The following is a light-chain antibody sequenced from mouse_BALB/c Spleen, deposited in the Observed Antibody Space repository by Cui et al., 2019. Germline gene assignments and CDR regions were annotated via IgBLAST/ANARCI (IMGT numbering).Light chain of an antibody. Sequence: DIQMTQSPASLSVSVGETVTITCRARENIYSNLAWYQQKQGKSPQIRVYDATNLADGVPSRFSGGGSGTQYSLKINSLQSEDFGSYYCQHYWGTPWTFGGGTKLEIK. CDR3: QHYWGTPWT. V-gene: IGKV12-46*01. J-gene: IGKJ1*01. CDR1: ENIYSN. CDR2: DAT.